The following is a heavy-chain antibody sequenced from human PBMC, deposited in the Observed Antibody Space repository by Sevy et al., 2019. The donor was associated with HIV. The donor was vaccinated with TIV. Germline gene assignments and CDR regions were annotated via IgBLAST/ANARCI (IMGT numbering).Heavy chain of an antibody. V-gene: IGHV1-24*01. CDR2: FDEDGET. D-gene: IGHD2-15*01. CDR3: ATDIVVGQDY. J-gene: IGHJ4*02. Sequence: ASVKVSCKVSGYTLSELSIHWVRQAPGKGLEWLGGFDEDGETLYAQKFQGRVTMTEDTSTDTAYMELGSLRSEDTAVYYCATDIVVGQDYWGQGTLVTVSS. CDR1: GYTLSELS.